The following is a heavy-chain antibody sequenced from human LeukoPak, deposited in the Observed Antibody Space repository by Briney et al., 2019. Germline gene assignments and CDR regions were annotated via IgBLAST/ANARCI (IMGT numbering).Heavy chain of an antibody. CDR1: GYTFTGYY. D-gene: IGHD6-19*01. Sequence: ASVKVSCKASGYTFTGYYMHWVRQAPGQGLEWMGWINPNSGGTNYAQKFQGRVTMTRDTSISTAYMELSRLRSDDTAVYYCARGPLGYPSGDRFDPWGQGTLVTVSS. CDR2: INPNSGGT. V-gene: IGHV1-2*02. CDR3: ARGPLGYPSGDRFDP. J-gene: IGHJ5*02.